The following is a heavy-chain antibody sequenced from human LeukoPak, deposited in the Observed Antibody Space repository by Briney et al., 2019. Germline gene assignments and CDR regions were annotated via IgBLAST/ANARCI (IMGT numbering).Heavy chain of an antibody. Sequence: PSETLSLTCTVSGGSISSGYYWGWIRQPPGKGLEWIGSIYHSGNTYYNPSLKSRVTISVDTSKNHFSLKLSSVTAADTAVYYCARGITVTDYWGQGTLVTVSS. J-gene: IGHJ4*02. D-gene: IGHD4-17*01. CDR3: ARGITVTDY. CDR1: GGSISSGYY. V-gene: IGHV4-38-2*02. CDR2: IYHSGNT.